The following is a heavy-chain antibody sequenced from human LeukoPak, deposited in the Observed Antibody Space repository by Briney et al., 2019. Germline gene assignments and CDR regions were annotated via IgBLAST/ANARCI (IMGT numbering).Heavy chain of an antibody. D-gene: IGHD3-22*01. CDR1: GFIFSSYG. CDR3: AKDTLYYDSSGENDY. J-gene: IGHJ4*02. V-gene: IGHV3-30*18. CDR2: ISYDGSNK. Sequence: GGSLRLSCAASGFIFSSYGMPWVRQAPGKGLEWVAVISYDGSNKYYVDSVKGRFTVSRDNSKNILYLQMNSLRAEDTAVYYCAKDTLYYDSSGENDYWGQGTLVTVSS.